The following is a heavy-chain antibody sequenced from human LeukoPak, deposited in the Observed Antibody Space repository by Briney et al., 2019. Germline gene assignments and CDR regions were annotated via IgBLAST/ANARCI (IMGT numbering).Heavy chain of an antibody. Sequence: SETLSLTCTVSGGSISSGDYYWSWIRQPPGKGLEWIGYIYYSGSTYYNPSPKSRVTISVDTSKNQLSLKLSSVTAADTAVYYCARGVLLWFGEFRAFDIWGQGTMVTVSS. CDR3: ARGVLLWFGEFRAFDI. D-gene: IGHD3-10*01. V-gene: IGHV4-30-4*01. CDR1: GGSISSGDYY. J-gene: IGHJ3*02. CDR2: IYYSGST.